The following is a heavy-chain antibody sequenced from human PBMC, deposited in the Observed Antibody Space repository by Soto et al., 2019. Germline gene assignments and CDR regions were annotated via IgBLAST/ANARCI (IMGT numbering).Heavy chain of an antibody. CDR2: LYYSAHT. Sequence: SETRSLTCTVSGGSISCSYHSWAWLRQAPGKGLHLLGSLYYSAHTYYNSSLKSRVTISVDTSKNQLFLRLTSVTAAEKSLYYCFWSEYQLRYYGVHVWGQGTPVT. J-gene: IGHJ6*02. V-gene: IGHV4-39*01. D-gene: IGHD2-2*01. CDR1: GGSISCSYHS. CDR3: FWSEYQLRYYGVHV.